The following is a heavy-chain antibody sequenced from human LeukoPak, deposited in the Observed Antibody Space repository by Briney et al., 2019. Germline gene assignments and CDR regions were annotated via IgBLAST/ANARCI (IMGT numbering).Heavy chain of an antibody. D-gene: IGHD1-26*01. Sequence: ASVKVSCKASGSTFTSYYMHWVRQAPGQGLEWMGIINPSGGSTSYAQKFQGRVTMTRDTSTSTVYMELSSLRSEDTAVYYCARDAEWEPTDYWGQGTLVTDSS. V-gene: IGHV1-46*01. J-gene: IGHJ4*02. CDR1: GSTFTSYY. CDR3: ARDAEWEPTDY. CDR2: INPSGGST.